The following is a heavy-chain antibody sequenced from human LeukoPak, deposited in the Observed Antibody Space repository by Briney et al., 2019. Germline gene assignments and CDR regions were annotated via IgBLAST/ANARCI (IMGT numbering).Heavy chain of an antibody. V-gene: IGHV1-18*01. CDR1: GYTFTSYG. Sequence: ASVKVSCKASGYTFTSYGISWVRLAPGQGPEWMRWISAYNGNTKYAPKLQGRATMTTDTSTNTAYMELRTLRSDDTALYYCARDYDSGSPDFWGQGTLVTVSS. CDR2: ISAYNGNT. CDR3: ARDYDSGSPDF. D-gene: IGHD3-10*01. J-gene: IGHJ4*02.